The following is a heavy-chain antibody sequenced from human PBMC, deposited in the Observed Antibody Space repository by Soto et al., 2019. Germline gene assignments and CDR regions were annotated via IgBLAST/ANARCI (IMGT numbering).Heavy chain of an antibody. V-gene: IGHV3-33*01. CDR1: GFTFSSYG. CDR3: ARGSPDYYDSSGYLRESYYFDYRNYYYYGMDV. CDR2: IWYDGSNK. D-gene: IGHD3-22*01. Sequence: GGSLRLSCAASGFTFSSYGMHWVRQAPGKGLEWVAVIWYDGSNKYYADSVKGRFTISRDNSKNTLYLQMNSLRAEDTAVYYCARGSPDYYDSSGYLRESYYFDYRNYYYYGMDVWGQGTTVTVSS. J-gene: IGHJ6*02.